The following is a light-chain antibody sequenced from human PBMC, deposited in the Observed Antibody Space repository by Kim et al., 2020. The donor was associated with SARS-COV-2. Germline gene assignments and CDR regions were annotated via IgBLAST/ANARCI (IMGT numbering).Light chain of an antibody. Sequence: IVLTQSPGTLSLSPGEGATLSCRASQSVRSGFLAWYQQKHGQAPRLLIHTTSNRATGTPDRFSGSGSGTGFTLTISRLEPEDFAVYYCQQYATSPLTFGRGTKVDIK. J-gene: IGKJ4*01. CDR2: TTS. CDR1: QSVRSGF. V-gene: IGKV3-20*01. CDR3: QQYATSPLT.